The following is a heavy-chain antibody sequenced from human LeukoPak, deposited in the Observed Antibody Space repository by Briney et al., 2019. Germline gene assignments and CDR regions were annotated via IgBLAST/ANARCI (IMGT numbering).Heavy chain of an antibody. CDR3: ARYTHSSGFDY. CDR1: GLIVSSNY. CDR2: IYSGGST. J-gene: IGHJ4*02. D-gene: IGHD6-19*01. Sequence: GGSLRLSCAASGLIVSSNYMSWVRQAPGKGLEWVSVIYSGGSTYYADSVKGRFTISRDNSKNTQYLQMNSLRAEDTAVYYCARYTHSSGFDYWGQGTLVTVSS. V-gene: IGHV3-53*01.